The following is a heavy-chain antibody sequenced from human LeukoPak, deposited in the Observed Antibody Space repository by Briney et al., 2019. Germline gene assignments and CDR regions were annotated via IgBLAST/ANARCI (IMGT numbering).Heavy chain of an antibody. D-gene: IGHD6-13*01. Sequence: PSETLSLTCTVSGGSISSNYWSWIRQPPGKGLEWIGYIYYSGSTNYNPSLKSRVTISVDTSKNQFSLKLSSVTAADTAVYYCARVDSSSWYGVFGYWGQGTLVTVSS. CDR2: IYYSGST. CDR1: GGSISSNY. V-gene: IGHV4-59*01. J-gene: IGHJ4*02. CDR3: ARVDSSSWYGVFGY.